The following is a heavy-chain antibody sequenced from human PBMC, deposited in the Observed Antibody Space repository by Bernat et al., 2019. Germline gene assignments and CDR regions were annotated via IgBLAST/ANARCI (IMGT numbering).Heavy chain of an antibody. CDR1: GYTFTSYA. D-gene: IGHD2-15*01. CDR2: INAGNGNT. Sequence: QVQLVQSGAEVKKPGASVKVSCKASGYTFTSYAMHWVRQAPGQRLEWMGWINAGNGNTKYSQKFQGRVTITRDTSASTAYMELSSLRSEDTAVYYCARVGYCSGGSCYPHYYYGMDVWGQGTTVTVSS. V-gene: IGHV1-3*01. CDR3: ARVGYCSGGSCYPHYYYGMDV. J-gene: IGHJ6*02.